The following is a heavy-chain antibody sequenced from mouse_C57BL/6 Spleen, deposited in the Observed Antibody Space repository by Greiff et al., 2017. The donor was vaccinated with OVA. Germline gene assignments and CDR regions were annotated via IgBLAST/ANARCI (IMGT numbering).Heavy chain of an antibody. CDR1: GYTFTSYW. D-gene: IGHD4-1*01. J-gene: IGHJ4*01. Sequence: QVQLQQPGAELVKPGASVKLSCKASGYTFTSYWMHWVKQRPGQGLEWIGMIHPNSGSTNYNEKFKGKATLTVDKSSSTAYMQLSSLTSEDSAVYYCARWEGYYAMDYWGQGTSVTVSS. CDR3: ARWEGYYAMDY. CDR2: IHPNSGST. V-gene: IGHV1-64*01.